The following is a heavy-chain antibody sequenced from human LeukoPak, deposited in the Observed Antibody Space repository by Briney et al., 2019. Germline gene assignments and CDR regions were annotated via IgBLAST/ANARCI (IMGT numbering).Heavy chain of an antibody. CDR3: AREGYCSGGSCYSFVGLDYYYYGMDV. D-gene: IGHD2-15*01. Sequence: PGRSLRLSCAASGFTVSSNYMSWVRQAPGKGLEWVSYISSSGSTIYYADSVKGRFTISRDNAKNSLYLQMNSLRAEDTAVYYCAREGYCSGGSCYSFVGLDYYYYGMDVWGQGTTVTVSS. CDR2: ISSSGSTI. J-gene: IGHJ6*02. V-gene: IGHV3-11*01. CDR1: GFTVSSNY.